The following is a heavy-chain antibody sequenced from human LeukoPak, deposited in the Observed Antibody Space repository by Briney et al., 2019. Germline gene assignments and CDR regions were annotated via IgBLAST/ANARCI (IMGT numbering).Heavy chain of an antibody. CDR1: GFTFDDYA. Sequence: GGSLRLSCAASGFTFDDYAMHWVRQAPGKGLEWVSLISGDGGSTYYADSVKGRFTISRDNSKNSLYLQMNSLRTEDTALYYCAKDDYCSSTSCYLGYFDYWGQGTLVTVSS. J-gene: IGHJ4*02. D-gene: IGHD2-2*01. CDR3: AKDDYCSSTSCYLGYFDY. CDR2: ISGDGGST. V-gene: IGHV3-43*02.